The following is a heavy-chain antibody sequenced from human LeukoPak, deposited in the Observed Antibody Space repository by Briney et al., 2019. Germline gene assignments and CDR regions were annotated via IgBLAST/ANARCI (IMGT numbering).Heavy chain of an antibody. CDR2: IKQDGSEK. J-gene: IGHJ4*02. V-gene: IGHV3-7*01. CDR1: GFTFSSYW. CDR3: ARAGLGSGYHGGFDY. Sequence: PGGSLRLSCAASGFTFSSYWMSWVRQAPGKGLEWVANIKQDGSEKYYEDSVKGRFTISRDNAKNSLYLQMNSLRAEDTAVYYCARAGLGSGYHGGFDYWGQGTLVTVSS. D-gene: IGHD3-22*01.